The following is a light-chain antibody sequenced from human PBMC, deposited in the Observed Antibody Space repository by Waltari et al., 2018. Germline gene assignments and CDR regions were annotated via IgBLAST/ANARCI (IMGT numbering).Light chain of an antibody. V-gene: IGLV3-19*01. CDR1: SVRLYF. Sequence: SSELPHDPVFSVALGRPVRTTSLGDSVRLYFVNWYHQKPRQAPVPVMYGKNNRPSGVPDRFSACYSGTTASLLITGGQQADEGDYYCNSRDSRSHPLVFGTGTKVTVL. J-gene: IGLJ1*01. CDR3: NSRDSRSHPLV. CDR2: GKN.